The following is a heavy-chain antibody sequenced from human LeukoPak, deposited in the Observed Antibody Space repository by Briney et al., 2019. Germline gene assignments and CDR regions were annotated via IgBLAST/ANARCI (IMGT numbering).Heavy chain of an antibody. V-gene: IGHV4-59*12. D-gene: IGHD3-16*01. J-gene: IGHJ4*02. CDR3: GRGSPYVY. Sequence: SETLSLTCTVSGSMYNYYWSWIRQPPGKGLEWIGYIHYNGITNYNPSLKSRVTISIDTSKNQFSLKVTSVTAADTAVYYCGRGSPYVYWGQGTLVTVSS. CDR1: GSMYNYY. CDR2: IHYNGIT.